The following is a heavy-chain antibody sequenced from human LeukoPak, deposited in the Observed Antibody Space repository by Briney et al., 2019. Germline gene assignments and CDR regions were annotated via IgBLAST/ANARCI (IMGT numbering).Heavy chain of an antibody. J-gene: IGHJ3*02. D-gene: IGHD3-22*01. Sequence: SVKVSCKASGGTFSSYAISWVRQAPGQGLEWMGGIIPSFGTANYAQKFQGRVTITADESTSTAYMELSSLRSEDTAVYYCAGGEYYDSWDAFDIWGQGTMVTVSS. CDR2: IIPSFGTA. CDR3: AGGEYYDSWDAFDI. V-gene: IGHV1-69*01. CDR1: GGTFSSYA.